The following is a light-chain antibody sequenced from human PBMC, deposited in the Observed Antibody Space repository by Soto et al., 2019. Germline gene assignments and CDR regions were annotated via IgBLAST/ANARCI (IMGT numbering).Light chain of an antibody. CDR3: CSIAGSSTYV. CDR1: SSDVGSYNL. CDR2: EVT. Sequence: QSALTQPASVSGSPGQSITISCTGTSSDVGSYNLVSWYQQHPGKAPKLMISEVTKRPSGVSNRFSGSKSGNTASLTISGLQAEYEADSYCCSIAGSSTYVFGTGTKVTV. J-gene: IGLJ1*01. V-gene: IGLV2-23*02.